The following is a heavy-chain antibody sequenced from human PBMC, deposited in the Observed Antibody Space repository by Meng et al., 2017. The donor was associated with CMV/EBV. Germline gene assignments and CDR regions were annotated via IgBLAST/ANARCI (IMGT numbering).Heavy chain of an antibody. D-gene: IGHD3-3*01. Sequence: GGACSGYYWGWSRQPPGKGLEWIGENNHRGSTNYNPSLKSRVTISVDTSKNQFSLKLSSVTAADTAVYYCARDNDFWSGSIDYWGQGTLVTVSS. CDR1: GGACSGYY. V-gene: IGHV4-34*01. CDR3: ARDNDFWSGSIDY. J-gene: IGHJ4*02. CDR2: NNHRGST.